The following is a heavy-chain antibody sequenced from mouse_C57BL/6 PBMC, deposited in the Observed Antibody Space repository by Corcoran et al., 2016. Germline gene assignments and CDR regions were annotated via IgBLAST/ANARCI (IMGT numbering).Heavy chain of an antibody. J-gene: IGHJ4*01. D-gene: IGHD3-2*02. CDR3: ARSLLRPGAMDY. CDR1: GYTFTDYF. CDR2: INTNNGGT. Sequence: EVQRQQYVPELVKPVASVKISCKASGYTFTDYFMNWVKQSHGKSLEWMGDINTNNGGTSYNQKFKGKATLTVDKSSSTAYMELRSLTSEDSAVYYCARSLLRPGAMDYWGQGTSVTVSS. V-gene: IGHV1-26*01.